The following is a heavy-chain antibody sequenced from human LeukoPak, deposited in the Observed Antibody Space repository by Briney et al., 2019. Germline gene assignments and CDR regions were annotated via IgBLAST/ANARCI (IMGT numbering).Heavy chain of an antibody. CDR3: ARAVRRYSSSSYQAYYFDY. CDR2: MNPNSGNT. CDR1: GYTFTSYD. Sequence: GASVKVSCKASGYTFTSYDINWVRQATGQGLEWMGWMNPNSGNTGYAQKFQGRVTMTRNTSISTAYMELSSLRSEDTAVYYCARAVRRYSSSSYQAYYFDYWGQGTLVTVSS. D-gene: IGHD6-6*01. V-gene: IGHV1-8*01. J-gene: IGHJ4*02.